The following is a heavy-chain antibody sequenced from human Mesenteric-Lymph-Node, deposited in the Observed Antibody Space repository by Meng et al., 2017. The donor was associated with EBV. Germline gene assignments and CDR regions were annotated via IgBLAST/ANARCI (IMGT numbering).Heavy chain of an antibody. CDR2: MNPNSGNT. V-gene: IGHV1-8*01. J-gene: IGHJ5*02. Sequence: QVHLVESWAEVKKPGASVKVYCKASGYNFTSYDINWVRQATGQGLEWLGWMNPNSGNTGYARKFQGRVTMTRNTSISTAYMELSSLTSEDTAVYYCARGRLVGAPDWFDPWGQGTLVTVSS. CDR3: ARGRLVGAPDWFDP. CDR1: GYNFTSYD. D-gene: IGHD1-26*01.